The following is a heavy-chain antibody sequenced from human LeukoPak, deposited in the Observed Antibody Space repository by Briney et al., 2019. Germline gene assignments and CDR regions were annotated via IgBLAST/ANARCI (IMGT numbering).Heavy chain of an antibody. D-gene: IGHD1-26*01. CDR2: IYYTGRT. CDR1: GGSVSSYD. J-gene: IGHJ4*02. CDR3: ARGYSGTYLTVGY. V-gene: IGHV4-59*02. Sequence: SETLSLTCSVSGGSVSSYDWKWVRQPPGKGLEWIGYIYYTGRTIYNPSLKSRVTISVDTSKNQFSLKLISVTAADTAVYYCARGYSGTYLTVGYWGQGTLVTASS.